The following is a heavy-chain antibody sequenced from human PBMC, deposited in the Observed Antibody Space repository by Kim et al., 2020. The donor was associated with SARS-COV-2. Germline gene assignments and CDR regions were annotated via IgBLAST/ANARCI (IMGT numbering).Heavy chain of an antibody. J-gene: IGHJ4*02. CDR3: ARDDEYCRGYDDY. D-gene: IGHD5-12*01. V-gene: IGHV3-30*01. Sequence: YADSVEGRFTISRDNSKNTLYLQMNRLRAEDTALYYCARDDEYCRGYDDYWGQGTLVTVSS.